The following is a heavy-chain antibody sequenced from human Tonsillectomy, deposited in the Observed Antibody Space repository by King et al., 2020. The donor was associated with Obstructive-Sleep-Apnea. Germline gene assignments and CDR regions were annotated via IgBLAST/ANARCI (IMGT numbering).Heavy chain of an antibody. CDR3: ARAPAITISPLHIHTRNWFDP. J-gene: IGHJ5*02. CDR1: GYTFTSYG. CDR2: ISTYNGYT. Sequence: HVQLVESGGEVKKPGASVKVSCKASGYTFTSYGITWVRQAPGQGLEWMGWISTYNGYTKYAQNLQGRVTMTTDTSTSTTYMELRSLRSDDTAVYYCARAPAITISPLHIHTRNWFDPWGHGSLVTVSS. V-gene: IGHV1-18*04. D-gene: IGHD3-3*01.